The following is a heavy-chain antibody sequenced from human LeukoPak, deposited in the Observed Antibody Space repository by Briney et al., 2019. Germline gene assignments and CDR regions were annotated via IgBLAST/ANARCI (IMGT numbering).Heavy chain of an antibody. CDR3: ARSSSGTYHY. J-gene: IGHJ4*02. CDR1: GYNFASYT. V-gene: IGHV1-3*01. D-gene: IGHD3-10*01. CDR2: INGDNGNT. Sequence: ASVMVSCKTSGYNFASYTMHWLRQAPGQSPEWMGSINGDNGNTKYSEKFQGRVTFTRDTSASSAYMELSRLRSEDTAVYYCARSSSGTYHYWGQGTLVSVSS.